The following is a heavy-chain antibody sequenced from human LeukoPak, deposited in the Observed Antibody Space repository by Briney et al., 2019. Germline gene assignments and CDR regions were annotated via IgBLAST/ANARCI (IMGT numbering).Heavy chain of an antibody. CDR3: AKSTRPVSGPTHY. V-gene: IGHV3-23*01. CDR1: GFTFSSYA. D-gene: IGHD6-19*01. Sequence: PGGSLRLSCAASGFTFSSYAMTWVRQAPGKGLEWVSTISGSGASTFYADSVKGRFTISRDNSKNTLYLRMNSLRAEDTAVYYCAKSTRPVSGPTHYWGQGTLVTVSS. J-gene: IGHJ4*02. CDR2: ISGSGAST.